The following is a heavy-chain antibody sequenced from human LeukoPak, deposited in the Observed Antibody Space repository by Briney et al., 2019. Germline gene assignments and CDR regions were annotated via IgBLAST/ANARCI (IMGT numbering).Heavy chain of an antibody. V-gene: IGHV3-21*01. Sequence: GGSLRLSCAASGFTFSDYSVNWVRHAPGKGLEWVSSISYSSSYIYYVDSVKGRFTISRDNAKNLLYLQMHSLRAEDTAVYYCARALPGYYDTRGRYYYMDVWGKGTTVTVSS. CDR1: GFTFSDYS. CDR3: ARALPGYYDTRGRYYYMDV. J-gene: IGHJ6*03. CDR2: ISYSSSYI. D-gene: IGHD3-22*01.